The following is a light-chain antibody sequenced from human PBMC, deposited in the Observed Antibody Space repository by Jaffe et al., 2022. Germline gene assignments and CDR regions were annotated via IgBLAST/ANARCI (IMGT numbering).Light chain of an antibody. CDR2: GAS. CDR1: QSVSSNY. J-gene: IGKJ2*01. Sequence: EIVLTQSPGTLSLSPGERATLSCRARQSVSSNYLAWYQRKPGQAPRLLIYGASSRATGIPDKFSGSGSGTDFTLTINRLEPEDSAVYYCQQYGTAPFTFGQGTKLEIK. CDR3: QQYGTAPFT. V-gene: IGKV3-20*01.